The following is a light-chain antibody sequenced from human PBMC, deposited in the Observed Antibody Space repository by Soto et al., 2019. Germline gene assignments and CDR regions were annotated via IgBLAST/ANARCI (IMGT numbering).Light chain of an antibody. Sequence: QSALTQPASVSGSTGQSITISCTGTSSDVGAYNYVSWYQHHPGKVPRLMIFDVSNRPSGVSNRFSGSKSGNTASLTISGRQAEDEADYYCCSYSRSSPSVFGAGTKLTVL. CDR1: SSDVGAYNY. J-gene: IGLJ1*01. CDR2: DVS. V-gene: IGLV2-14*03. CDR3: CSYSRSSPSV.